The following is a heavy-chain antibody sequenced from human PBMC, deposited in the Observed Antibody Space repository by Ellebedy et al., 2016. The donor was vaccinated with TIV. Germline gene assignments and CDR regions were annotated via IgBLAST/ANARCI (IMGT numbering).Heavy chain of an antibody. Sequence: ASVKVSCKASGYRFSNYYMHWVRQAPGQGLEWVGWINPDSGGTHYVQRFQGRVSMTRDTSISTVHMDLSSLRSDDTAVYYCARGDSFGRSFDYWGHGTLVTVSS. V-gene: IGHV1-2*02. D-gene: IGHD3-3*01. J-gene: IGHJ4*01. CDR2: INPDSGGT. CDR1: GYRFSNYY. CDR3: ARGDSFGRSFDY.